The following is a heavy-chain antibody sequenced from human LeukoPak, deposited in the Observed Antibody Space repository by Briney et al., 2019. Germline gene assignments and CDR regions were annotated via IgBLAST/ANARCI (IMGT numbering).Heavy chain of an antibody. CDR3: AKDKAARPQAFDI. Sequence: PGGSLRLSCAASGFTFDDYAMHWVRQAPGKGLEWVSGISWNSGRIGYVDSVKGRFTISRDNAKNSLYLQMNSLRAEDMALYYCAKDKAARPQAFDIWGQGTMVTVSS. CDR2: ISWNSGRI. J-gene: IGHJ3*02. CDR1: GFTFDDYA. D-gene: IGHD6-6*01. V-gene: IGHV3-9*03.